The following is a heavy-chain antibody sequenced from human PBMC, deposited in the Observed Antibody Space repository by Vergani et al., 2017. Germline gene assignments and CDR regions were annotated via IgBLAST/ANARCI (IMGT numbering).Heavy chain of an antibody. CDR1: GGSISSYY. D-gene: IGHD3-3*01. Sequence: QVQLQASGPGLVKPSETLSLTCTVSGGSISSYYWSWIRQPAGKGLEWIGRIYTSGSTNYNPSLKSRVTMSVDTSKNQFSLKLSSVTAADTAVYYCAREPTRITIFGVVIQDYFDYWGQGTLVTVSS. CDR2: IYTSGST. J-gene: IGHJ4*02. V-gene: IGHV4-4*07. CDR3: AREPTRITIFGVVIQDYFDY.